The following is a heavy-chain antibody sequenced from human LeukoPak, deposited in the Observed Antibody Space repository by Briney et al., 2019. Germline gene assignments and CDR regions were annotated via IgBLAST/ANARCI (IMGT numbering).Heavy chain of an antibody. V-gene: IGHV4-30-4*01. CDR1: SASTGSSDHY. CDR3: ARDDSLGGTYY. Sequence: PSQTLSLTCTVSSASTGSSDHYWSWVRQTPGKGLEWLGFIFHTGTTYYSPSLQSRLRISIDTSKNQFSLRLTSATAADTAIYYCARDDSLGGTYYWGPGTPVTVSS. D-gene: IGHD1-26*01. CDR2: IFHTGTT. J-gene: IGHJ4*02.